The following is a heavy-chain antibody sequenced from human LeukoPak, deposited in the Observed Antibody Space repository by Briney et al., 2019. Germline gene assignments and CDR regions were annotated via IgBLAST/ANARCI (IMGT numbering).Heavy chain of an antibody. CDR3: AKDRGNIMITFGGVIAY. CDR2: ISGRSERT. J-gene: IGHJ4*02. Sequence: GGSLRLSCAASGFTFSTYAMSWVRQAPGKGLEWVAIISGRSERTYYGDSVKGRFTISRDNSKNTLYLQMNGLRAEDTAVYYCAKDRGNIMITFGGVIAYWGQGTLVTVSS. V-gene: IGHV3-23*01. CDR1: GFTFSTYA. D-gene: IGHD3-16*01.